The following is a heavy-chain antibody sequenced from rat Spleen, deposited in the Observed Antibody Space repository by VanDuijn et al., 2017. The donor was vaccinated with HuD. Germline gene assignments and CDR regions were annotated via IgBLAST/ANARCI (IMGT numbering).Heavy chain of an antibody. V-gene: IGHV5-29*01. J-gene: IGHJ2*01. CDR2: ISYDGSST. CDR3: ARHEDYSGLNY. CDR1: GFTFSDYY. Sequence: EVQLVESDGGLVQPGRSLKLSCAASGFTFSDYYMAWVRQAPTKGLEWVATISYDGSSTYYRDSVKGRSTISRDNAKSTLYLQMDSLRSEDTATYYCARHEDYSGLNYWGQGVMVTVSS. D-gene: IGHD1-1*01.